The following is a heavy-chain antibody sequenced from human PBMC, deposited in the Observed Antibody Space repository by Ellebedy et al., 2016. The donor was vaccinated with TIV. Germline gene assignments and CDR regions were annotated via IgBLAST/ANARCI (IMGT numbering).Heavy chain of an antibody. CDR1: GFTFSDYY. CDR2: ISNSGSTI. CDR3: ARRDKGGATMKAIDY. V-gene: IGHV3-11*01. J-gene: IGHJ4*02. Sequence: PGGSLRLSCAASGFTFSDYYMNWIRKAPGKGLEWVSYISNSGSTIYYADSVKGRFTISRDNAKNSLYLQMNSLRADDTAVYYCARRDKGGATMKAIDYWGQGTLVTVSS. D-gene: IGHD1-26*01.